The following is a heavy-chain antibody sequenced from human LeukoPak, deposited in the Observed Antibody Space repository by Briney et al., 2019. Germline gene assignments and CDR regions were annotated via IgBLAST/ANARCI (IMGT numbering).Heavy chain of an antibody. CDR2: ISRTRSHI. Sequence: PGGSLRLSCAASGFSFSNSDMNWVRQAPGKGLEWVSYISRTRSHIYYADSVRGRFTISRDNADNPLYLQMDSLRGEDTAVYYCATDDAATARASGMDVWGKGTRVTVSS. D-gene: IGHD6-6*01. V-gene: IGHV3-21*01. CDR3: ATDDAATARASGMDV. CDR1: GFSFSNSD. J-gene: IGHJ6*04.